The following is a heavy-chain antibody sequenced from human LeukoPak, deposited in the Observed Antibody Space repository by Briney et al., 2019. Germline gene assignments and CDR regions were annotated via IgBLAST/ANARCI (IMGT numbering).Heavy chain of an antibody. V-gene: IGHV1-69*04. CDR1: GGTFSSYA. CDR2: IIPILGIT. CDR3: ARVESYWFDP. Sequence: ASVKVSCKASGGTFSSYAISWVRQAPGQGLEWMGRIIPILGITNNAQKFQGRVTITADKSTSTVYMELSSLRSEDTAVYYCARVESYWFDPWGQGTLVTVSS. J-gene: IGHJ5*02.